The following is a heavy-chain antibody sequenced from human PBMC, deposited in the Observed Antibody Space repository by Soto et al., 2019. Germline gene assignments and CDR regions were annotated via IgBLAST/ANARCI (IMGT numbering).Heavy chain of an antibody. J-gene: IGHJ4*02. CDR1: GFTFSSYG. Sequence: QVQLVESGGGVVQPGRSLRLSCAASGFTFSSYGMHWVRQAPGKGLEWVAVIWYDGSNKYYADSVKGRFTISRDNSKNTLYLKMNSLRAEDTAVYYCARDGGISEPYWGQGTLVTVSS. CDR3: ARDGGISEPY. CDR2: IWYDGSNK. V-gene: IGHV3-33*01. D-gene: IGHD3-16*01.